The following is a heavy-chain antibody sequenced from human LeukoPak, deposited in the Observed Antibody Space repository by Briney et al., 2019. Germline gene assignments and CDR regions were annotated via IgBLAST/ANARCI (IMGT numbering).Heavy chain of an antibody. D-gene: IGHD6-25*01. CDR3: AKGSGTSRPYYLDY. Sequence: PGGSLRLSCAASGFTFSNYWMHWVRQAPGKGLVWVSRISGDESYTSYADSVKGRFTISRDSSKSTMYLQMTSLTAEDTAVYYCAKGSGTSRPYYLDYWGRGTLVTVSS. V-gene: IGHV3-74*01. CDR2: ISGDESYT. CDR1: GFTFSNYW. J-gene: IGHJ4*02.